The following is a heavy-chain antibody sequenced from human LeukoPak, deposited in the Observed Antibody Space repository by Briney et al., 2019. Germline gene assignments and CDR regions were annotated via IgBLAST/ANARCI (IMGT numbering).Heavy chain of an antibody. Sequence: ASVKVSCKASGYTFTGYNIHWVRQAPGERLEWMGWINPNSGGTNYAQKFQGRVTMTRDTSISTAYMELSRLRSDDTAVYYCARMHPYTRLLWFGEDGMDVWGQGTTVTVSS. CDR2: INPNSGGT. V-gene: IGHV1-2*02. CDR1: GYTFTGYN. D-gene: IGHD3-10*01. J-gene: IGHJ6*02. CDR3: ARMHPYTRLLWFGEDGMDV.